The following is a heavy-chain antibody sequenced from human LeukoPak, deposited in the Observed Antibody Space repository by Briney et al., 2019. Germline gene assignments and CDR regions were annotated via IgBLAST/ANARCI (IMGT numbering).Heavy chain of an antibody. CDR2: IYHSGSA. CDR1: GGSISRSNW. V-gene: IGHV4-4*02. J-gene: IGHJ3*02. CDR3: AGVWLLGASDI. D-gene: IGHD1-26*01. Sequence: SGTLSLTCAVSGGSISRSNWWSWVRQPPGKGLEWIGEIYHSGSANYNPSLKSRVTISVDKSKNHFSLRLSSVTAADTATYYCAGVWLLGASDIWGQGTMVTVSS.